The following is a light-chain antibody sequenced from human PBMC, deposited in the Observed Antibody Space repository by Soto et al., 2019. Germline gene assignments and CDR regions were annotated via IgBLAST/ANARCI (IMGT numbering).Light chain of an antibody. CDR1: SSDVGSYNL. V-gene: IGLV2-23*01. CDR3: CSYAGSSRV. J-gene: IGLJ3*02. Sequence: QSVLTQPASVSGSPGQSITISCTGTSSDVGSYNLVSWYQQHPGKAPKLMIYEGSKRPSGVSNRFSGSKSGNTASLTISGLQAEDEDDYYCCSYAGSSRVFGGGTKL. CDR2: EGS.